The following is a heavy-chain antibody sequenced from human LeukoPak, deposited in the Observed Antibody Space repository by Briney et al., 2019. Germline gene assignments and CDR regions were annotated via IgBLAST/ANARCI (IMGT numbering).Heavy chain of an antibody. V-gene: IGHV6-1*01. CDR2: TYYRSKWYN. CDR1: GDSVSSNSAA. CDR3: ARGDYCSGGSCYSDGSHNWFDP. D-gene: IGHD2-15*01. J-gene: IGHJ5*02. Sequence: SQTRSLTCAISGDSVSSNSAAWNWIRQSPSRGLEWLGGTYYRSKWYNDYAVSLKSRITINPDTSKNQFSLQLNSVTPEDTAVYYCARGDYCSGGSCYSDGSHNWFDPWGQGTLVTVSS.